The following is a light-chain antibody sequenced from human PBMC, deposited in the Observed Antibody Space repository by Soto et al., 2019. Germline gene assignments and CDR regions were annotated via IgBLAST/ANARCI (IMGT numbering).Light chain of an antibody. Sequence: DIQMTQSPSTLSASVGDRVIITCRASQSLGNWLAWYQQKPGKAPKLLIYDASTLESGVPSRFSGSGSGTEFTLTISSLQPDDFATYYCQQYNSYSSMFGQGTKV. J-gene: IGKJ1*01. V-gene: IGKV1-5*01. CDR3: QQYNSYSSM. CDR1: QSLGNW. CDR2: DAS.